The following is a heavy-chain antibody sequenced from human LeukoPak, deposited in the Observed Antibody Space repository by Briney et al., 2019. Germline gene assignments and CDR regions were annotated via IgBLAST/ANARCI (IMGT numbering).Heavy chain of an antibody. V-gene: IGHV3-48*04. Sequence: GGSLRLSCAASGFTFSIYSMNWIRQAPGKGLEWISYMTSDMKTIHHADSVKGRFIISRDNARKSLFLQMNRLRAEDTAVYYCAREDIVVVEAATGGFQHWGQGTLVTVSS. CDR1: GFTFSIYS. CDR3: AREDIVVVEAATGGFQH. J-gene: IGHJ1*01. D-gene: IGHD2-15*01. CDR2: MTSDMKTI.